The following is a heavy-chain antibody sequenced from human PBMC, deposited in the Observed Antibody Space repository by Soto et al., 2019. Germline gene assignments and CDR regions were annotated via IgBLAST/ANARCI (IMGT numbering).Heavy chain of an antibody. V-gene: IGHV1-69*06. CDR3: ASSSGNNYGVGTNYYFDY. CDR1: GGTFSTYS. CDR2: IIPIFGTA. Sequence: QVQLVQSGAEVKKPGSSVKVSCKTSGGTFSTYSIVWVRQAPGEGLEWMGGIIPIFGTANYAQKLQDRVTSTADKSTNTSFMELSSLKSEDTAMYYCASSSGNNYGVGTNYYFDYWGQGTLVNVSS. D-gene: IGHD1-26*01. J-gene: IGHJ4*02.